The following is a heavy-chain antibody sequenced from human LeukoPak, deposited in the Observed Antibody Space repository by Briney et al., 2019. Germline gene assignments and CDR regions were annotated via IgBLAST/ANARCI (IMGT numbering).Heavy chain of an antibody. CDR3: ARDAAYCSSTSCSDY. D-gene: IGHD2-2*01. CDR2: IHTSGST. J-gene: IGHJ4*02. CDR1: GGSISSFY. V-gene: IGHV4-4*07. Sequence: SETLSLTCTVSGGSISSFYWSWIRQPAGKGLEYIGRIHTSGSTNYNPSLKSRVTMSVDTSKNQFSLKLGSVTAADTAVYYCARDAAYCSSTSCSDYWGQGTLVIVSS.